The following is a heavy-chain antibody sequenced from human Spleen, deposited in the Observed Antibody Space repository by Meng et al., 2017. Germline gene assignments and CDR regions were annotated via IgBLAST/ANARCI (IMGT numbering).Heavy chain of an antibody. CDR3: ARAPPIKYSGYDLGSFFDY. CDR2: ISGSGGST. Sequence: GESLKISCAASGFTFSTYGMTWVRQAPGKGLEWVSAISGSGGSTYYADSVKGRFTISRDNSKNTLYLQMNSLRAEDTAVYYCARAPPIKYSGYDLGSFFDYWGQGTLVTVPQ. D-gene: IGHD5-12*01. CDR1: GFTFSTYG. V-gene: IGHV3-23*01. J-gene: IGHJ4*02.